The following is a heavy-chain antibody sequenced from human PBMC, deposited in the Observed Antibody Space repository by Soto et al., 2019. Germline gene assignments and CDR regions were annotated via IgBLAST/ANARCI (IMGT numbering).Heavy chain of an antibody. CDR2: IYYSGNT. J-gene: IGHJ4*02. V-gene: IGHV4-31*03. Sequence: QVQLQESGPGLVKPSQTLSLTCTVSGGSISSGGYYWSWIRQHPGKGLEWSASIYYSGNTDYNPSPQSRVTTSGGTSKNQFSLNLGSVTAAETAVYYCAGQYRSGWGRVDYWGQGTLVTVSS. CDR1: GGSISSGGYY. CDR3: AGQYRSGWGRVDY. D-gene: IGHD6-19*01.